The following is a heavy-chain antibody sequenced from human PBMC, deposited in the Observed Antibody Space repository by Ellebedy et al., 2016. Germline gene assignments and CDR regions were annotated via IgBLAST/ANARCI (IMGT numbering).Heavy chain of an antibody. J-gene: IGHJ4*02. Sequence: SVKVSXXASGGTFSSYAISWVRQAPGQGLEWMGRIIPILGIANYAQKFQGRVTITADKSTSTAYMELSSLRSEDTAVYYCARDNGGYSYGETDYYFDYWGQGTLVTVSS. CDR3: ARDNGGYSYGETDYYFDY. D-gene: IGHD5-18*01. V-gene: IGHV1-69*04. CDR1: GGTFSSYA. CDR2: IIPILGIA.